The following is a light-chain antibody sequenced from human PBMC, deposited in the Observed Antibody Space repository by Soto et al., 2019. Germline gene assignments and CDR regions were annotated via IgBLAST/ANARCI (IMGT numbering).Light chain of an antibody. CDR2: DAS. Sequence: IVLTQSPATLSLSPGERATLSCRASQSVSNSLAWYQQKPGQAPRLLIYDASNRATGVPARFSGSGSGTDFTLTISSLEPEDFAFYYCQQRNNWPPITFGKGTRLDIK. CDR3: QQRNNWPPIT. J-gene: IGKJ5*01. CDR1: QSVSNS. V-gene: IGKV3-11*01.